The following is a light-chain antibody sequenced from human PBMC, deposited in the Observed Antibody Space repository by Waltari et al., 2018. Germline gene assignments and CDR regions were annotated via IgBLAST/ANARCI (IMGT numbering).Light chain of an antibody. Sequence: QSALTQPASVSGSPGQSITISCTGTSSDVGSYNLVPWSPHHPGKAPKLVIYEVTKRPLGVADRFSGSTADSAASLTISGLQAEDEADCYCLSYAGSSTVKFGGGTMLTVL. V-gene: IGLV2-23*02. CDR2: EVT. J-gene: IGLJ2*01. CDR1: SSDVGSYNL. CDR3: LSYAGSSTVK.